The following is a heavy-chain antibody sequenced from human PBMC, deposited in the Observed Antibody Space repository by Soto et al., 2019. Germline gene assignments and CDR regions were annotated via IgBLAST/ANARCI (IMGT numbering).Heavy chain of an antibody. Sequence: SETLSLTCTVSGGSISSGDYYWSWIRQPPGKGLEWIGYIYYSGSTYYNPSLKSRVTISVDTSKNQFSLKLSSVTAADTAVYYCARGQQLDYYYYGMDVWGQGNPGHRLL. J-gene: IGHJ6*02. CDR3: ARGQQLDYYYYGMDV. CDR1: GGSISSGDYY. D-gene: IGHD6-13*01. CDR2: IYYSGST. V-gene: IGHV4-30-4*01.